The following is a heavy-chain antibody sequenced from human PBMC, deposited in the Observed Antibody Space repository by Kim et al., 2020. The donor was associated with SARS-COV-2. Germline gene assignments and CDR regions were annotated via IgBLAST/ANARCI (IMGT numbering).Heavy chain of an antibody. CDR1: GYTFTSYG. V-gene: IGHV1-18*04. Sequence: ASVKVSCKASGYTFTSYGISWVRQAPGQGLEWMGWISAYNGNNNYAQKPQVRVTMTTDTSTSTAYMELRSLSSDDTAVYYCASEAREWLGLDYFDYWGQGTLVTVSS. D-gene: IGHD6-19*01. CDR2: ISAYNGNN. J-gene: IGHJ4*02. CDR3: ASEAREWLGLDYFDY.